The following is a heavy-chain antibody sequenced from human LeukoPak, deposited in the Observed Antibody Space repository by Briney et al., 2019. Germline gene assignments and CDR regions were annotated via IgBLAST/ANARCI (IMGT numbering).Heavy chain of an antibody. V-gene: IGHV3-23*01. CDR1: GFTFSSYA. CDR2: ISGSGGST. J-gene: IGHJ4*02. CDR3: ARDYYYGSGSYMSY. Sequence: GGSLRLSCAASGFTFSSYAMSWVRQAPGKGLEWVSAISGSGGSTYYADSVKGRFTISRDNAKNTLYLQMNSLRAEDTAVYYCARDYYYGSGSYMSYWGQGTLVTVSS. D-gene: IGHD3-10*01.